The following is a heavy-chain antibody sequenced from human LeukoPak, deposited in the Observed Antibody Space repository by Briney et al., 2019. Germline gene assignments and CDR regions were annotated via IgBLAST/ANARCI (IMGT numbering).Heavy chain of an antibody. D-gene: IGHD1-26*01. CDR1: GFTFSSYS. Sequence: GVSLRLSCAASGFTFSSYSMNWVRQAPGKGLEWVSSISSSSSYIYYADSVKGRFTISRDNAKNSLYLQMNSLRAEDTAVYYCARGSSRVGATTDYCGQGTLVTVSS. J-gene: IGHJ4*02. V-gene: IGHV3-21*01. CDR2: ISSSSSYI. CDR3: ARGSSRVGATTDY.